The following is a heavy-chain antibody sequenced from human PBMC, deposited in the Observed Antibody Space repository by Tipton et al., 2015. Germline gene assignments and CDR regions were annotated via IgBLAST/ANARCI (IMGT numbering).Heavy chain of an antibody. J-gene: IGHJ4*02. CDR1: GGSLSDNY. V-gene: IGHV4-34*01. CDR3: ARDRPGANYFDY. CDR2: INHRGKT. Sequence: TLSLTCAVYGGSLSDNYWNWIRQPPGKGLEWIGEINHRGKTNYNPSLQSRVSLSIDTSKSQFSLTLTSVTDADTAVYFCARDRPGANYFDYWGQGTLVTVSS. D-gene: IGHD7-27*01.